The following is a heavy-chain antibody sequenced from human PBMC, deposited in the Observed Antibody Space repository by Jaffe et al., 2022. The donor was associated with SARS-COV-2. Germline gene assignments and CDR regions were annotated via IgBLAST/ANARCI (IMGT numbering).Heavy chain of an antibody. D-gene: IGHD6-19*01. CDR1: GFTFSSYS. CDR3: ARDPDSSGWDHLVGMDV. V-gene: IGHV3-48*02. Sequence: EVQLVESGGGLVQPGGSLRLSCAASGFTFSSYSMNWVRQAPGKGLEWVSYISSSSSTIYYADSVKGRFTISRDNAKNSLYLQMNSLRDEDTAVYYCARDPDSSGWDHLVGMDVWGQGTTVTVSS. CDR2: ISSSSSTI. J-gene: IGHJ6*02.